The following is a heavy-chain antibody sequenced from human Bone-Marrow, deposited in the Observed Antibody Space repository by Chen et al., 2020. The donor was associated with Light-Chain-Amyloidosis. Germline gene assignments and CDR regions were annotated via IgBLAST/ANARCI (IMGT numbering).Heavy chain of an antibody. CDR3: AGRRDGYIFDY. CDR2: IYPDGSDA. Sequence: EVQLEQSGPEVKKPGESLKISCKGSGYTFPNYWIGWVRQMPGKGLEWMGVIYPDGSDARYSPPFGGQLTISADKSITTAYQKWRSRKDADTAMYYCAGRRDGYIFDYWGQGTLVTVSS. V-gene: IGHV5-51*01. CDR1: GYTFPNYW. J-gene: IGHJ4*02. D-gene: IGHD5-12*01.